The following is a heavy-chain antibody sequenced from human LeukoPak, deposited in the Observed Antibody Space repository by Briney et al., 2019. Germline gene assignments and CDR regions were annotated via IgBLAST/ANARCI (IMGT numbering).Heavy chain of an antibody. CDR2: INHSGST. J-gene: IGHJ6*04. CDR3: ARDQHYGSGSYYNYYYYGMDV. D-gene: IGHD3-10*01. Sequence: SETLSLTCAVYGGSFSGYYWSWTRQPPGKGLEWIGEINHSGSTNYNPSLKSRVTISVDTSKNQFSLKLSSVTAADTAVYYCARDQHYGSGSYYNYYYYGMDVWGKGTTVTVSS. V-gene: IGHV4-34*01. CDR1: GGSFSGYY.